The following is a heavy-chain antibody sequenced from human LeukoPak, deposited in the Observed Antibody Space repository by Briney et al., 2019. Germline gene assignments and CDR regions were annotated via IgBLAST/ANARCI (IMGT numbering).Heavy chain of an antibody. CDR3: ARDTGYYDSSGYPMYYFDY. J-gene: IGHJ4*02. V-gene: IGHV4-59*01. CDR1: GGSISSYY. Sequence: KSSETLSLTCTVSGGSISSYYWSWIRQPPGKGLEWIGYIYYSGSTNYNPSLKSRVTISVDTSKNQFSLKLSSVTAADTAVYYCARDTGYYDSSGYPMYYFDYWGQGTLVTVSS. D-gene: IGHD3-22*01. CDR2: IYYSGST.